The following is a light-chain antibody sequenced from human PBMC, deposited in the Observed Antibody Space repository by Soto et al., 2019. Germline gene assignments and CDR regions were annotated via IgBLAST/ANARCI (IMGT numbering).Light chain of an antibody. CDR2: KNN. CDR3: AAWDDSLSGPGV. CDR1: SSNIGNFY. Sequence: QPVLTQPPSASGTPRQRVTISCSGSSSNIGNFYVYWYQQLPGTAPKLLIYKNNQRPLGVPDRFSGSKSGTSASLAISGLRSEDEADYYCAAWDDSLSGPGVFGGGTQLTVL. J-gene: IGLJ7*01. V-gene: IGLV1-47*01.